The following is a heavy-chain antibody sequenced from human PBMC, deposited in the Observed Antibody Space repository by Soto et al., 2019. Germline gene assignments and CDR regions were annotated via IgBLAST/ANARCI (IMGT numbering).Heavy chain of an antibody. CDR1: GGSISSGTSY. CDR2: IFYSGSF. CDR3: ARVYYDYIWGSYRKHDAFDI. J-gene: IGHJ3*02. V-gene: IGHV4-31*03. Sequence: SETLSLTCTVSGGSISSGTSYWSWIRQRPGKGLEWIGYIFYSGSFYYTPSLRGRVMILADTSKNQFTLRLSSVTAADTAVYYCARVYYDYIWGSYRKHDAFDIWGQGTMVTVSS. D-gene: IGHD3-16*02.